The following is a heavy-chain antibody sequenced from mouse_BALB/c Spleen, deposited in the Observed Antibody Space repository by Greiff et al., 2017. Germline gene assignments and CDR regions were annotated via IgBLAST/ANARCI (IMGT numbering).Heavy chain of an antibody. J-gene: IGHJ3*01. CDR3: ARDDQGGFAY. Sequence: EVNVVESGGGLVQPGGSLKLSCAASGFTFSSYGMSWVRQTPDKRLELVATINSNGGSTYYPDSVKGRFTISRDNAKNTLYLQMSSLKSEDTAMYYCARDDQGGFAYWGQGTLVTVSA. CDR1: GFTFSSYG. V-gene: IGHV5-6-3*01. CDR2: INSNGGST.